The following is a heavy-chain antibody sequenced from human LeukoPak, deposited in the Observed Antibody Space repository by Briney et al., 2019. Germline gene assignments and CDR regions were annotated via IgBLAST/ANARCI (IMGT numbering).Heavy chain of an antibody. J-gene: IGHJ6*02. D-gene: IGHD2-2*01. CDR1: GFTFGDYA. Sequence: GGSLRLSCIASGFTFGDYAMSWFRQAPGKGLEWISFIRSKIYGGTTEYAASVKGRFSISRDDSKSIAYLQMNSLKTEDTAVYYCTRDDCSSTSCSMIGVYGIDVWGQGTTVTVSS. CDR2: IRSKIYGGTT. V-gene: IGHV3-49*03. CDR3: TRDDCSSTSCSMIGVYGIDV.